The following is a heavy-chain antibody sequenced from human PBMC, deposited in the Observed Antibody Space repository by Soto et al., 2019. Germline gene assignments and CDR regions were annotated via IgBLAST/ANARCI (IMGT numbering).Heavy chain of an antibody. CDR3: ARALASLETGYNYYYGMDG. CDR2: INHSAST. CDR1: PGSLSGYY. Sequence: SETLSLTCAVYPGSLSGYYWSWIRPPPGKGLGCIGEINHSASTNYNPCLKSRVTISVDTSKTQSSLRLSSVTAADTAVYYCARALASLETGYNYYYGMDGWGQGTTVTVSS. V-gene: IGHV4-34*01. J-gene: IGHJ6*02. D-gene: IGHD3-9*01.